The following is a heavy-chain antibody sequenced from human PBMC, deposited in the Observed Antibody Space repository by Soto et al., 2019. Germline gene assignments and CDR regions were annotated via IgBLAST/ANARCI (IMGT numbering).Heavy chain of an antibody. Sequence: PGGSLRLSCVASGFTFSHYAMHWVRQAPGKGLDWVAVISYDGDNKYYAASVKGRFAISRDNSKNTLALQLNSVRSEDTDVYYGASPTTEIDYWGQGILVT. V-gene: IGHV3-30*09. D-gene: IGHD4-17*01. CDR2: ISYDGDNK. CDR1: GFTFSHYA. J-gene: IGHJ4*02. CDR3: ASPTTEIDY.